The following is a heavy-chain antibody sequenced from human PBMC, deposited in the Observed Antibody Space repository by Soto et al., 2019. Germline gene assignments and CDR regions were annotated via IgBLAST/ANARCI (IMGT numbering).Heavy chain of an antibody. J-gene: IGHJ4*02. CDR2: ISGSGGST. CDR3: AKGPRTGVAGQFDY. V-gene: IGHV3-23*01. CDR1: GFTFSSYS. Sequence: GGSLTLSCAASGFTFSSYSLSWVRQAPGEGLEWVSAISGSGGSTYYADSVKGRFTITRDNSKNTLYLQMNSLRAEDTAVYYCAKGPRTGVAGQFDYWGQGTLVTVSS. D-gene: IGHD6-19*01.